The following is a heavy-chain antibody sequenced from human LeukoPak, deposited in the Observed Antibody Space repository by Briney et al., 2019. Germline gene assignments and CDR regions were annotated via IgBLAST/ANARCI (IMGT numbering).Heavy chain of an antibody. CDR1: GFTFDDYA. Sequence: GGSLRLSCAASGFTFDDYAMHWVRHAPGKGLEWVSGISWNSGSIGYADSVKGRFTISRDNAKNSLYLQMNSLRAEDMALYYCAKGPKRYFDWLGNWFDPWGQGTLVTVSS. CDR3: AKGPKRYFDWLGNWFDP. V-gene: IGHV3-9*03. J-gene: IGHJ5*02. CDR2: ISWNSGSI. D-gene: IGHD3-9*01.